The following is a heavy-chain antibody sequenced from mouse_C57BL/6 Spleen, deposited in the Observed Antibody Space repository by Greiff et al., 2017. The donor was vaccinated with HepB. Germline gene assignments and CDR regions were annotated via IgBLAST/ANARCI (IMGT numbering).Heavy chain of an antibody. Sequence: VQLQQSGAELVKPGASVKLSCKASGYTFTSYWMHWVKQRPGQGLEWIGMIHPNSGSTNYNEKFKSKATLTVDKSSSTAYMQLSSLTSEDSAVYYCARAYDYVSYAMDYWGQGTSVTVSS. D-gene: IGHD2-4*01. CDR1: GYTFTSYW. CDR3: ARAYDYVSYAMDY. V-gene: IGHV1-64*01. CDR2: IHPNSGST. J-gene: IGHJ4*01.